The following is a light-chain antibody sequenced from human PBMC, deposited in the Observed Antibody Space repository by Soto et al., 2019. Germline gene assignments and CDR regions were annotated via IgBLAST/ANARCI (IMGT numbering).Light chain of an antibody. V-gene: IGLV1-44*01. CDR3: AAWDDSLNGPL. Sequence: QSVLTQPPSASGTPGQSVTISCSGSSSNIGSNFVNWYQQLPGTAPKLLIYTNNQRPSGVPDRFSGSKSGTSASLAISGRQAEDEADYHCAAWDDSLNGPLFGGGTKLTVL. CDR1: SSNIGSNF. CDR2: TNN. J-gene: IGLJ3*02.